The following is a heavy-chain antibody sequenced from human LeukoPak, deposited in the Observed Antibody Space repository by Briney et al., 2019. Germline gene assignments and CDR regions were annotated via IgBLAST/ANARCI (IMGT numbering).Heavy chain of an antibody. D-gene: IGHD1-26*01. CDR2: ISAYNGNT. CDR1: GYTFTSYY. V-gene: IGHV1-18*04. CDR3: ARGIRGSYEDY. J-gene: IGHJ4*02. Sequence: ASVKVSCKASGYTFTSYYMHWVRQAPGQGLEWMGWISAYNGNTNYAQKLQGRVTMTTDTSTSTAYMELRSLRSDGTAVYYCARGIRGSYEDYWGQGTLVTVSS.